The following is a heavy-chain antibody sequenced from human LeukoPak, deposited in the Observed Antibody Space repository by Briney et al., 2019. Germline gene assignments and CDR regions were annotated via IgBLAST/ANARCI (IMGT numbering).Heavy chain of an antibody. D-gene: IGHD7-27*01. CDR2: MNPNSGNT. J-gene: IGHJ4*02. Sequence: GASVKVSCKASGYTFTSHHINWLRQAAGQGLEWMGWMNPNSGNTAYAQKFQGRVTMTWDTSINTAYMELGSLRSDDTAVYYCARGRPTNLGGIYWGQGTLVTVSS. CDR1: GYTFTSHH. V-gene: IGHV1-8*02. CDR3: ARGRPTNLGGIY.